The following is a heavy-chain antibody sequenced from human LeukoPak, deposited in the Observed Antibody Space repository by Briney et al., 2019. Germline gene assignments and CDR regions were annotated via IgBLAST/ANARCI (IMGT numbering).Heavy chain of an antibody. J-gene: IGHJ6*02. CDR1: GGSFSGYY. V-gene: IGHV4-34*01. Sequence: SETLSLTCAVYGGSFSGYYWSWIRQPPGKGLEWIGEINHSGSTNYNPSLKSRVTISVDTSKNQFPLKLSSVTAADTAVYYCARGRPLYYDILTGYPNPLYYYYGMDVWGQGTTVTVSS. D-gene: IGHD3-9*01. CDR2: INHSGST. CDR3: ARGRPLYYDILTGYPNPLYYYYGMDV.